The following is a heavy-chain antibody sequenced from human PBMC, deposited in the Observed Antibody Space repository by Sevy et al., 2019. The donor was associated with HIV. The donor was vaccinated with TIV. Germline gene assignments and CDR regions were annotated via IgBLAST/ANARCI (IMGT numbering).Heavy chain of an antibody. D-gene: IGHD3-9*01. CDR1: GGSFSGYY. Sequence: SETLSLTCAVYGGSFSGYYWSWIRQPPGKGLEWIEEINHSGSTNYNPSLKSRVTISVDTSKNQFSLKLSSVTAADTAVYYCARGCDYDILTGCKLDYWGQGTLVTVSS. V-gene: IGHV4-34*01. CDR2: INHSGST. J-gene: IGHJ4*02. CDR3: ARGCDYDILTGCKLDY.